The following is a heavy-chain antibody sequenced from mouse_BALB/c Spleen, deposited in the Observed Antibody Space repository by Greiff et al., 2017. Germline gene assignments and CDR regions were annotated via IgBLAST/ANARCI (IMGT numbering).Heavy chain of an antibody. CDR3: ARTLGYLDY. Sequence: VQLQQSGAELVRPGTSVKVSCKASGYAFTNYLIEWVKQRPGQGLEWIGVINPGSGGTNYNEKFKGKATLTADKSSSTAYMQLSSLTSEDTAVYYCARTLGYLDYWGQGTTLTVSS. CDR1: GYAFTNYL. V-gene: IGHV1-54*01. J-gene: IGHJ2*01. CDR2: INPGSGGT. D-gene: IGHD3-3*01.